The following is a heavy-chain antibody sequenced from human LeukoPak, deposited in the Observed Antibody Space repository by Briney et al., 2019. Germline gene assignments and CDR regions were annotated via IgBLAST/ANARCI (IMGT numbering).Heavy chain of an antibody. D-gene: IGHD4-17*01. CDR2: ISHDGSDQ. Sequence: PGRSLRLSCAASGFTFSSCGMHWVRQAPGKGLEWVAVISHDGSDQYYADSVRGRFTISRHNSKNTLYLQMNSLRAEDTAVYYCASGSPDYGDYAFDYWGQGTLVTVSS. V-gene: IGHV3-30*03. CDR1: GFTFSSCG. J-gene: IGHJ4*02. CDR3: ASGSPDYGDYAFDY.